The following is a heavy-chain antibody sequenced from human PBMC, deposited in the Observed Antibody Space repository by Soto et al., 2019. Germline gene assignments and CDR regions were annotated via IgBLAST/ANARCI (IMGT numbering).Heavy chain of an antibody. V-gene: IGHV1-69*01. J-gene: IGHJ4*02. Sequence: QVQLVQSGAEVKKPGSSVKVSCKASGGTFSSYAISWVRQAPGQGLEWMGGIIPIFGTANYAQKFQGRVTITADESTSTAHMELSSLRSEDTAVYYCARASLRGMVVAAIDYWGQGTLVTVSS. CDR3: ARASLRGMVVAAIDY. CDR2: IIPIFGTA. D-gene: IGHD2-15*01. CDR1: GGTFSSYA.